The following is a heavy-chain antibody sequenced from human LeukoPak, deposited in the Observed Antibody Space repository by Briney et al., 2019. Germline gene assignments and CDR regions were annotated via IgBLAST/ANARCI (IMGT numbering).Heavy chain of an antibody. CDR1: GGSISSYY. V-gene: IGHV4-4*07. Sequence: SETLSLTCTVSGGSISSYYWSWIRQPAGKGLEWIGRIYTSGSPNYNPSLKSRVTMSVDTSKNQFSLKLSSVTAADTAVYYCAREGTTMVRGVVYYYYGMDVWGQGTTVTVSS. D-gene: IGHD3-10*01. CDR3: AREGTTMVRGVVYYYYGMDV. CDR2: IYTSGSP. J-gene: IGHJ6*02.